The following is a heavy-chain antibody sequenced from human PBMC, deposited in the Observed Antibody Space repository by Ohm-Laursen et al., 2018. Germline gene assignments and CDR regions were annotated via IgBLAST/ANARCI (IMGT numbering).Heavy chain of an antibody. CDR3: ASLGYCSGGSFLWAFDI. Sequence: SLRLSCTASGFTFSSYGMNWVRQAPGKGLEWVAVIWYDGSNKYYADSVKGRFTISRDNSKNTLFLQMSSLRAEDTAVYYCASLGYCSGGSFLWAFDIWGQGTMVTVSS. V-gene: IGHV3-33*01. J-gene: IGHJ3*02. CDR2: IWYDGSNK. D-gene: IGHD2-15*01. CDR1: GFTFSSYG.